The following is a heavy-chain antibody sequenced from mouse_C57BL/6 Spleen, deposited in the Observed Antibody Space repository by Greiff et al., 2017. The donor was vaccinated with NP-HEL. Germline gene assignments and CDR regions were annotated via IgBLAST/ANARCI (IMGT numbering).Heavy chain of an antibody. CDR2: IDPETGGT. CDR3: TRGYDDCFDY. D-gene: IGHD2-3*01. J-gene: IGHJ2*01. V-gene: IGHV1-15*01. Sequence: QVQLQESGAELVRPGASVTLSCKASGYTFTDYEMHWVKQTPVHGLEWIGAIDPETGGTAYNQKFKGKAILTADKSSSTAYMELRSLTSEDSAVYYCTRGYDDCFDYWGQGTTLTVSS. CDR1: GYTFTDYE.